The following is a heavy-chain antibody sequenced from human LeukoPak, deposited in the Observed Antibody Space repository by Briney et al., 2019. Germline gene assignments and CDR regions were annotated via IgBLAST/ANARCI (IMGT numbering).Heavy chain of an antibody. J-gene: IGHJ4*02. D-gene: IGHD3-22*01. CDR2: ISNSGNT. V-gene: IGHV4-31*03. CDR3: ARASGSGYY. CDR1: GGSISSGAYY. Sequence: SQTLSLTCSVSGGSISSGAYYWSWIRQHPGKGLERIGYISNSGNTYYNPFLKSRVTISVDTSRNQFSLKLRFVTAADTAVYYCARASGSGYYWGQGTQVTVSS.